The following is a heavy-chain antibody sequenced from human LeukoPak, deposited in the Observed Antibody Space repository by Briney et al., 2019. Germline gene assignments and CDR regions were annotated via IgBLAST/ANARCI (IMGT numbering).Heavy chain of an antibody. D-gene: IGHD3-16*01. J-gene: IGHJ6*03. Sequence: PGGSLRLSCAASGFTFSSYAMSWVRQAPGKGLEWVSAISGSGGSTYYADSVKGRFTISRDNSKNTLYLQMNSLRAEDTAVYCCAKGDADPGEYYYYMDVWGKGTTVTVSS. CDR1: GFTFSSYA. CDR2: ISGSGGST. V-gene: IGHV3-23*01. CDR3: AKGDADPGEYYYYMDV.